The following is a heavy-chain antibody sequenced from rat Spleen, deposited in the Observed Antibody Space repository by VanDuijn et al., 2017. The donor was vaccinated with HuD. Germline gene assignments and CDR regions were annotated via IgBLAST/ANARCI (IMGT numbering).Heavy chain of an antibody. D-gene: IGHD4-1*01. CDR3: ARHDGYVLDA. CDR1: GFTFSNYG. CDR2: ISTGGGNT. Sequence: EVQLVESGGGVVQPGRSLKFSCVASGFTFSNYGMHWIRQAPTKGLEWVASISTGGGNTYYRDSVKGRFTISRDNGKSSLYLQMNSLKSGDSATYFCARHDGYVLDAWGQGASVTVSS. J-gene: IGHJ4*01. V-gene: IGHV5S13*01.